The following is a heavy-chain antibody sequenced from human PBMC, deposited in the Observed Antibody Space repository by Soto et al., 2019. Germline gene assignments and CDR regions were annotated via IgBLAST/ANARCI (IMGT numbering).Heavy chain of an antibody. V-gene: IGHV3-74*01. Sequence: EVQLVESGGGLVQPGGSLRLSCAASGFTFSSSWMHWVRQGPGKGLVWVSRINSGATTTNYADSVKGRFTISRDNAKNTLYLQMDSLTAEDTAVYYCARGPSGWFDYDYWGQGTLVTVSS. J-gene: IGHJ4*02. CDR2: INSGATTT. D-gene: IGHD6-19*01. CDR1: GFTFSSSW. CDR3: ARGPSGWFDYDY.